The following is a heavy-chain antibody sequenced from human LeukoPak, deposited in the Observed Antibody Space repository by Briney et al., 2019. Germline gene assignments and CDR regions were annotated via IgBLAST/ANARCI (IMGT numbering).Heavy chain of an antibody. J-gene: IGHJ4*02. D-gene: IGHD3-16*02. CDR2: INHSGST. Sequence: SETLSLTCAVYGGSSSGDYWSWIRQPPGKGLEWIGEINHSGSTNYNPSLKSRVTISVDTSKNQFSLKLSSVTAADTAVYYCARLWNYDYIWGSYRFFDYWGQGTLVTVSS. CDR1: GGSSSGDY. CDR3: ARLWNYDYIWGSYRFFDY. V-gene: IGHV4-34*01.